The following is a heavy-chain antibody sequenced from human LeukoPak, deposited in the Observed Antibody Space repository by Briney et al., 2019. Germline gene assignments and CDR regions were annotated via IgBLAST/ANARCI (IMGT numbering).Heavy chain of an antibody. J-gene: IGHJ5*02. V-gene: IGHV6-1*01. CDR2: TYYRSKWYN. CDR3: TRSGSGWYTAGDWFDP. D-gene: IGHD6-19*01. Sequence: SQTLSLTCAISGDSVSSNSAAWNWIRQSPSRGLEWLGRTYYRSKWYNDYAVSVKSRITINPDTSKNQFSLQLNSVTPEDTAGYYCTRSGSGWYTAGDWFDPWGQGTLVTVSS. CDR1: GDSVSSNSAA.